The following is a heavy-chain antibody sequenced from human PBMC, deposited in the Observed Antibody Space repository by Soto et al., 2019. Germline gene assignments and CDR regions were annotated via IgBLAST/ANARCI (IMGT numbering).Heavy chain of an antibody. J-gene: IGHJ4*02. D-gene: IGHD2-21*02. V-gene: IGHV3-48*02. CDR3: ARLPKGSLVTA. Sequence: LVESGGDLVYPGGSLRLSCVASGFRFSDHSMNCVRQAPGKGLQWISYISSNSDTTYYADSVKGRFTVSRDNAKNALFLQMNSLRDDDTATYSCARLPKGSLVTAWGQGARVTVSS. CDR1: GFRFSDHS. CDR2: ISSNSDTT.